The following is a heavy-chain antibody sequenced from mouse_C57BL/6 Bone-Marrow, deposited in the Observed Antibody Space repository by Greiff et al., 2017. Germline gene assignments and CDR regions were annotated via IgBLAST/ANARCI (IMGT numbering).Heavy chain of an antibody. CDR1: GYTFTSYW. V-gene: IGHV1-74*01. CDR3: ATNRGIYYDYDGDWYFDV. Sequence: QVQLQQPGAELVKPGASVKVSCKASGYTFTSYWMHWVKQRPGQGLEWIGRIHPSDSDTNYNQKFKGKATLTVAQSSSTAYMQLSSLTSEDSAVYYCATNRGIYYDYDGDWYFDVWGTGTTVTGSS. J-gene: IGHJ1*03. D-gene: IGHD2-4*01. CDR2: IHPSDSDT.